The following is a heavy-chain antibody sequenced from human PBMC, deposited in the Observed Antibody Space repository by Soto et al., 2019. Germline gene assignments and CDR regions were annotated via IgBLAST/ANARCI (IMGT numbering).Heavy chain of an antibody. CDR2: IIAIFGTR. CDR1: GGTFGNFA. J-gene: IGHJ5*02. V-gene: IGHV1-69*18. CDR3: AIMTTVTTGGVNWFDR. D-gene: IGHD4-17*01. Sequence: QVHLVQSGPEVKKPGSSVRVSCKASGGTFGNFAISWVRQAPGQGLEWMGSIIAIFGTRKYAQCFQDRATITADESAGTASMELTSLTSDETAVYYCAIMTTVTTGGVNWFDRWGQGTLVTVSS.